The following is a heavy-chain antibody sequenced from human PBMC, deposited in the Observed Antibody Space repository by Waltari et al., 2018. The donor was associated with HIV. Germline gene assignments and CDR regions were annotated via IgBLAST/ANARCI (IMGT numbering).Heavy chain of an antibody. CDR3: ARGPRDNLDY. CDR2: INDSGSP. J-gene: IGHJ4*02. Sequence: QVQLRQWGAGLLKPSETLSLTCAVYGGSISGYYCSWIRHSPGKGLQWLGDINDSGSPNYNMSLKSRLTISLDTSQKQFSLKLSSLTAADAAVYYCARGPRDNLDYWGQGTLVAVSS. D-gene: IGHD1-20*01. CDR1: GGSISGYY. V-gene: IGHV4-34*01.